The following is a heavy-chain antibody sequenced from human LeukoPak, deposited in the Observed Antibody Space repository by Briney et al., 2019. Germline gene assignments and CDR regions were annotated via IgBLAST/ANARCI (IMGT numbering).Heavy chain of an antibody. J-gene: IGHJ3*02. Sequence: GGSLRLSCAASGFTFSDYYMSWIRQAPGKGLEWVAYISSSSSYTNYADSVTPRLPISRDNPKHSLYLQMHSLSDEDTAVYYCARGPLLIWVGELKPNAAFDIWGQGTLVPVS. CDR2: ISSSSSYT. CDR3: ARGPLLIWVGELKPNAAFDI. V-gene: IGHV3-11*05. CDR1: GFTFSDYY. D-gene: IGHD3-10*01.